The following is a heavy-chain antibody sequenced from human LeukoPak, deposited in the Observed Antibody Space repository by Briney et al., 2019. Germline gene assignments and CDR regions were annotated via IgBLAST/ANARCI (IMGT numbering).Heavy chain of an antibody. Sequence: AGGSLRLSCAASGFTFSSYAMSWVRQAPGKGLEWVSAISGSGGSTYYADSVKGRFTISRDNPKNTLYLQMNSLRAEDTAVYYCAKGIGSGVLSNWFDPWGQGTLVTVSS. CDR3: AKGIGSGVLSNWFDP. CDR1: GFTFSSYA. CDR2: ISGSGGST. J-gene: IGHJ5*02. D-gene: IGHD2/OR15-2a*01. V-gene: IGHV3-23*01.